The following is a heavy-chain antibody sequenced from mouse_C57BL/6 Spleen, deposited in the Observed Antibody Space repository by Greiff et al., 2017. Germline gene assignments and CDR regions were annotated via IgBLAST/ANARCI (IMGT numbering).Heavy chain of an antibody. D-gene: IGHD2-2*01. Sequence: VKLMESGPELVKPGASVKISCKASGYAFSSSWMNWVKQRPGKGLEWIGRIYPGDGDTNYNGKFTGKATLTADKSSSAAYMQLSSLTSEDSAVYFCARSPYGYDSYWGQGTSVTVSS. J-gene: IGHJ4*01. CDR1: GYAFSSSW. V-gene: IGHV1-82*01. CDR3: ARSPYGYDSY. CDR2: IYPGDGDT.